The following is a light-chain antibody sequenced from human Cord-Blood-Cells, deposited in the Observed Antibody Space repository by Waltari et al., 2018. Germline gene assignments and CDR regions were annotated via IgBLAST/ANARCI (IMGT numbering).Light chain of an antibody. CDR2: GAS. V-gene: IGKV3-15*01. CDR3: QQYNNWPPAYT. J-gene: IGKJ2*01. Sequence: ETVMTQSPATLSVSPGERATLSCRASQSVSSNLAWYQQKPGQAPRLRIYGASTRAAGIPARFSGSGSGTEFTLTISSLQSEDFAVYYCQQYNNWPPAYTFGQGTKLEIK. CDR1: QSVSSN.